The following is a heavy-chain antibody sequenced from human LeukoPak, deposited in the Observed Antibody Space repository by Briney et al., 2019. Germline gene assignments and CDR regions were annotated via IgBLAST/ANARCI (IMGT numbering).Heavy chain of an antibody. J-gene: IGHJ4*02. CDR1: GFTFSSYA. CDR3: VKAIASGYDSASSPYFDY. D-gene: IGHD5-12*01. Sequence: GGSLRLSCSASGFTFSSYAMHWVRQAPGKGLEYVSAISSNGGSTYYADSVKGRFTISRDNSKNTLYLQMSSLRAEDTAVYYCVKAIASGYDSASSPYFDYWGQGTLVTVSS. V-gene: IGHV3-64D*06. CDR2: ISSNGGST.